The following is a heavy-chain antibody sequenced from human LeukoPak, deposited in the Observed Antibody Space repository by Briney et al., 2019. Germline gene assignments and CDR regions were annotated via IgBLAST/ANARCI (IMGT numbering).Heavy chain of an antibody. J-gene: IGHJ3*02. D-gene: IGHD3-22*01. V-gene: IGHV1-2*02. CDR2: INPNSGGT. Sequence: ASVKVSCKASGYTFTGYYMHWVRQAPGQGLEWMGWINPNSGGTNYAQKFQGRVTMTRDTSISTAYMELSRLRSDDTAVYYCANLYYYDSSGYYYEGTDAFDIWGQGTMVTVSS. CDR3: ANLYYYDSSGYYYEGTDAFDI. CDR1: GYTFTGYY.